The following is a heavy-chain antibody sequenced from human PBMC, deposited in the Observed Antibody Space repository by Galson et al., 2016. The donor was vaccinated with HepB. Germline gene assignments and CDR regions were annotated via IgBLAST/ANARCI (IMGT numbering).Heavy chain of an antibody. CDR3: ARADSWPVTDDYYHTMDV. V-gene: IGHV1-69*13. Sequence: SVKVSCKASGGTFSHSVFSWVRQAPGQGLEWMGGIIPIYGPANYAQKFQGRVTITADDSTRTAYMELRSLRSDDTAVYYCARADSWPVTDDYYHTMDVWGQGTTIIVSS. D-gene: IGHD3-9*01. CDR2: IIPIYGPA. J-gene: IGHJ6*02. CDR1: GGTFSHSV.